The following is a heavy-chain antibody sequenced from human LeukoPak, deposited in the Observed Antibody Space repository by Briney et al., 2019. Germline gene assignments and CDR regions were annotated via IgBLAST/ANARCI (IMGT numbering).Heavy chain of an antibody. J-gene: IGHJ4*02. V-gene: IGHV5-51*01. CDR1: GYSFTNYW. D-gene: IGHD2-2*01. CDR2: IYPGDSDI. CDR3: ARHGVRDCSSITCPLFDY. Sequence: RGESLKISCKGSGYSFTNYWIAWVRQMPGKGLEWMGIIYPGDSDIRYSPSFQGQVTLSADKSISSAYLQWSSLKASDSAMYYCARHGVRDCSSITCPLFDYWGQGTLVTVSS.